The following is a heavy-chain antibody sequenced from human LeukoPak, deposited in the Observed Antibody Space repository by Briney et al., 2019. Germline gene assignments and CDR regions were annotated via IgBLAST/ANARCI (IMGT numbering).Heavy chain of an antibody. J-gene: IGHJ4*02. CDR1: GFTFSDYY. CDR3: ARDQRLRYYYGSGSYYNSFDY. V-gene: IGHV3-11*04. D-gene: IGHD3-10*01. Sequence: PGGSLRLSCAASGFTFSDYYMSWIRQAPGKGLEWVSYISSSGSTIYYADSVKGRFTISRDNAKNSLYLQMNSLRAEDTAVYYCARDQRLRYYYGSGSYYNSFDYWGQGTLVTVSS. CDR2: ISSSGSTI.